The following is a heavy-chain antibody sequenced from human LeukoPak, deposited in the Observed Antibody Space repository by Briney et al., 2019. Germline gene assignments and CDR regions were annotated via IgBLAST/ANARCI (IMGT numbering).Heavy chain of an antibody. CDR2: ISVYNGNT. Sequence: ASVKVSCKASGYTFTNYGISWVRQAPGQGLEWMGWISVYNGNTKYAQKFQSRVTMTTDTSTNTVNMELRSLRSDDTAVFYCARSGSHNYYYYGMDVWGQGTTVIVSS. CDR1: GYTFTNYG. CDR3: ARSGSHNYYYYGMDV. J-gene: IGHJ6*02. V-gene: IGHV1-18*01. D-gene: IGHD1-26*01.